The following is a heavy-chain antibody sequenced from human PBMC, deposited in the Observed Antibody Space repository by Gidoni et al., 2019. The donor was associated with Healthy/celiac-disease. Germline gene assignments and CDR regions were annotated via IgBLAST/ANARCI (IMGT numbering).Heavy chain of an antibody. CDR2: IRSKAYGGTT. D-gene: IGHD3-10*02. V-gene: IGHV3-49*04. J-gene: IGHJ6*02. CDR3: TRDYYVDYYYYGMDV. CDR1: GFTFGDYA. Sequence: EVQLVEYGGGLVQPGRSLRLSCTASGFTFGDYAMSWVRQAPGKGLGWVGFIRSKAYGGTTEYAASVKGRFTISRDDSKSIAYLQMNSLKTEDTAVYYCTRDYYVDYYYYGMDVWGQGTTVTVSS.